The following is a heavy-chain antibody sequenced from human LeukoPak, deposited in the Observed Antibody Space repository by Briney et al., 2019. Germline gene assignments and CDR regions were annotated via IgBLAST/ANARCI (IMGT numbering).Heavy chain of an antibody. CDR2: IIPILGIA. CDR1: GGTFSSYA. Sequence: GASVKASCKASGGTFSSYAISWVRQAPGQGLEWMGRIIPILGIANYAQKFQGRVTITADKSTSTAYMELSSLRSEDTAVYYCARDGGSSWYGYYYYYYGMDVWGQGTTVTVSS. D-gene: IGHD6-13*01. V-gene: IGHV1-69*04. J-gene: IGHJ6*02. CDR3: ARDGGSSWYGYYYYYYGMDV.